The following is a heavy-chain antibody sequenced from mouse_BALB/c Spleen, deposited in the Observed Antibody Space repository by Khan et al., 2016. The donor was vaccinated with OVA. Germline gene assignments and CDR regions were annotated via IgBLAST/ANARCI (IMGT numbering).Heavy chain of an antibody. Sequence: EVELVESGGDLVKPGGSLKLSCAASGFTFSSYAMSWVRQSPEKRLEWVASFSSGGNIDYTDSVKGRFTISRDNARNILYLQMSSLRSDDTAMYYCTRVYYYGYMDYWGQGTSVIVSS. D-gene: IGHD1-2*01. V-gene: IGHV5-6-5*01. J-gene: IGHJ4*01. CDR3: TRVYYYGYMDY. CDR2: FSSGGNI. CDR1: GFTFSSYA.